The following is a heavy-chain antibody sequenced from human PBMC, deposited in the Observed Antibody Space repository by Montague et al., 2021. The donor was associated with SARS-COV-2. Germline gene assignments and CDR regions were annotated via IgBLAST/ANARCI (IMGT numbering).Heavy chain of an antibody. V-gene: IGHV4-34*01. J-gene: IGHJ4*02. Sequence: SETLSLTCAVYGGSFSGYSWSWTRQPPGQGLEWMWEIYDSGTSNYSPTLKSRVTMSVYTAKKQFSLTMTSVTAADTAVYYCACHWGIAAAGNWGQGTLVTVSS. CDR1: GGSFSGYS. D-gene: IGHD6-13*01. CDR3: ACHWGIAAAGN. CDR2: IYDSGTS.